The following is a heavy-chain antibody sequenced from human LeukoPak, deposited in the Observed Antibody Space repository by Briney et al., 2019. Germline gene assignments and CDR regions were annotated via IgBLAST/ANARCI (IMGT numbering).Heavy chain of an antibody. D-gene: IGHD1-14*01. J-gene: IGHJ4*02. CDR2: IRFDGSSQ. V-gene: IGHV3-30*02. CDR1: GFGFSHYG. Sequence: GGSLRLSCAASGFGFSHYGMHWVRQAPGKGLEWLAFIRFDGSSQYHADSVKGRFTISRDNSKDTLYLQMNSLRPDDTAAYYCAKDVEGRNLSYYFDYWGQGTLVTVSS. CDR3: AKDVEGRNLSYYFDY.